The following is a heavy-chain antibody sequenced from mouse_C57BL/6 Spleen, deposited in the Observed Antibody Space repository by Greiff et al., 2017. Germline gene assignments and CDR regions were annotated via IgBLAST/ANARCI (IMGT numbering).Heavy chain of an antibody. D-gene: IGHD3-1*01. CDR2: LAPSASST. CDR3: AIGNGEYAMDY. J-gene: IGHJ4*01. CDR1: GYTFTSYW. Sequence: VQLQQPGAELVLPGASVKLSCKASGYTFTSYWMHWVKQRPGQGLEWIGVLAPSASSTNYNQKFKGKSTLTVDKSSSTAYMQLSKLTSEDSAVYYSAIGNGEYAMDYWGQGTSVTVSS. V-gene: IGHV1-69*01.